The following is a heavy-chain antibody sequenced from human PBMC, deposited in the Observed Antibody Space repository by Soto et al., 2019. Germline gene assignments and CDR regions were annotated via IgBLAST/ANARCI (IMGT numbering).Heavy chain of an antibody. D-gene: IGHD6-19*01. CDR3: AKARDQQWVRLPFDY. CDR2: FSATSENT. V-gene: IGHV3-23*01. Sequence: ELQLLESGGVLVQPGGSLRLSCVGSGFFFSSYTMTWVRQAPGKGLEWVSSFSATSENTYYADSVRGRFTISRDNSKNPLVLQMNSMTAEDTAMYYCAKARDQQWVRLPFDYWGQGILVIVSS. CDR1: GFFFSSYT. J-gene: IGHJ4*02.